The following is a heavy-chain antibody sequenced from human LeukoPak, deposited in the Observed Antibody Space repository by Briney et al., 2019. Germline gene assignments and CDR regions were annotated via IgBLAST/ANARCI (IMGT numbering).Heavy chain of an antibody. CDR3: ARLLDNDSSGDPDTFDM. Sequence: PETLSLTCSVSGGSISRHFWSWIRQPPGKGLEWIAFIHYNGRTKYNPSLQSRVTISIDTSENNFSLKLTSVTAADTAVYYCARLLDNDSSGDPDTFDMWGQGTVVTVSS. V-gene: IGHV4-59*11. CDR2: IHYNGRT. CDR1: GGSISRHF. D-gene: IGHD3-22*01. J-gene: IGHJ3*02.